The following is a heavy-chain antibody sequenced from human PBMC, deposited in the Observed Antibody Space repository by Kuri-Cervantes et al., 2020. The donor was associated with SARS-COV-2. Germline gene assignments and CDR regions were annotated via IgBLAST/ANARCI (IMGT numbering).Heavy chain of an antibody. CDR2: IIPMFGTG. V-gene: IGHV1-69*13. J-gene: IGHJ6*03. Sequence: SVKVSCKASGGTFSSHASSCVRQAPGQGLEWRGGIIPMFGTGNNAQKFQGRVKITADESTSTAYMEPSSLGSEDTAVYYCARGPDTALSYYYYYMDVWGKGTTVTVSS. CDR3: ARGPDTALSYYYYYMDV. D-gene: IGHD5-18*01. CDR1: GGTFSSHA.